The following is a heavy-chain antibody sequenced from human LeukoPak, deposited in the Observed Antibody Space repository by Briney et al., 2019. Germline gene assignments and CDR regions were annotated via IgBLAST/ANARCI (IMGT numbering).Heavy chain of an antibody. J-gene: IGHJ4*02. CDR1: GFTFSGYA. Sequence: GGSLRLSCAASGFTFSGYAMSWVRQAPGKGLEWVSSISDSGGSTNYADSVKGRFTVSRDNSENTLYLQMNSLRAEDTAVYYCAKSRYYNSGSFYYWGQGTLVTVSS. V-gene: IGHV3-23*01. D-gene: IGHD3-10*01. CDR2: ISDSGGST. CDR3: AKSRYYNSGSFYY.